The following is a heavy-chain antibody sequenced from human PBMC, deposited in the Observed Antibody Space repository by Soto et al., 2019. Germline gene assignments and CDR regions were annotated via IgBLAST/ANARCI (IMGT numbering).Heavy chain of an antibody. CDR1: GFTFSTYS. CDR3: ARYDSSCYYWGYYHDGIYV. V-gene: IGHV3-21*01. Sequence: GGSLRLSCAASGFTFSTYSMNWVRQAPGKGLEWVSSISDSSSYIYYADSVKGRFTISRDNAKNSLYLQMNSLRAEDTAVYYCARYDSSCYYWGYYHDGIYVSGQGTTVTGSS. D-gene: IGHD3-22*01. J-gene: IGHJ6*01. CDR2: ISDSSSYI.